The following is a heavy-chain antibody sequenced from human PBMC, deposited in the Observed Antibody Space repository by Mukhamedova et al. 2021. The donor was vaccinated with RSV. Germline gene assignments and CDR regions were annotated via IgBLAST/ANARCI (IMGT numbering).Heavy chain of an antibody. Sequence: WSWIRQPPGKGLEWIGYIYYSGSTNYNPSLKSRVTISVDTSKNQFSLKLSSVIAADTAVYYCARQSSSWYAWGQGTLVTVSS. V-gene: IGHV4-59*08. J-gene: IGHJ5*02. CDR2: IYYSGST. CDR3: ARQSSSWYA. D-gene: IGHD6-13*01.